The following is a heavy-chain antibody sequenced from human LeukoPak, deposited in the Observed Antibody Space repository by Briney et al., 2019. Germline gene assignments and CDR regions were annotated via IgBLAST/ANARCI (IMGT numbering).Heavy chain of an antibody. CDR2: INPNSGGT. J-gene: IGHJ3*02. CDR3: ASGGYSGYEGPDAFDI. Sequence: VASVKVSCKASGYTFTGYYMHWVRQAPGQGLEWMGWINPNSGGTNYAQKFQGRVTMTRDTSISTAYMELSRLRSDDTAVYYCASGGYSGYEGPDAFDIWGQGTMVTVSS. CDR1: GYTFTGYY. D-gene: IGHD5-12*01. V-gene: IGHV1-2*02.